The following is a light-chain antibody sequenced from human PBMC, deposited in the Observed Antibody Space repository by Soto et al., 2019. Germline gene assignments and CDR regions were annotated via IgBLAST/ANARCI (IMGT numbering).Light chain of an antibody. V-gene: IGKV3-20*01. J-gene: IGKJ2*01. CDR1: QSVSSSSY. Sequence: ELVLTQSPGTLSLSPGERATLSCRASQSVSSSSYLAWYQQKPVQAPTLLIYCASSRGTGIPDRFSGSVSATDCPLTISILEPEDVAVYYCLQYGSSPSYTFGQGTKLEIK. CDR2: CAS. CDR3: LQYGSSPSYT.